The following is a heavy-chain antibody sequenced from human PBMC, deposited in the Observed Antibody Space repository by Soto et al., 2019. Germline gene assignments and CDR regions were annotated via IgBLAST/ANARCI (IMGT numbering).Heavy chain of an antibody. D-gene: IGHD3-10*01. Sequence: QVQLVQSGAEVKKPGSSVKVSCKTSGVSFNNNGIGWVRQAPGHGLEWMGGVSPPFRTSNYARKFQGRISITADAATGTVNMELSSLTSEDTAQYSCASVLYYGSGSYSPYGMDVWGQGTTVTVSS. J-gene: IGHJ6*02. CDR3: ASVLYYGSGSYSPYGMDV. CDR1: GVSFNNNG. CDR2: VSPPFRTS. V-gene: IGHV1-69*01.